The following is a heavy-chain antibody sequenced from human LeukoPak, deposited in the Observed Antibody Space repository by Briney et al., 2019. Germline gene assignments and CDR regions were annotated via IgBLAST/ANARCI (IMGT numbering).Heavy chain of an antibody. CDR3: ATSSVTTEIDFDC. CDR2: ISNSGRTK. D-gene: IGHD4-17*01. J-gene: IGHJ4*02. CDR1: GFTFSSYE. V-gene: IGHV3-48*03. Sequence: GGSLRLSCAASGFTFSSYEMNWVRQAPGKGLEWVSFISNSGRTKYYADSVRGRFTISRDNAKNSLYLQMNILRADDTAVYYCATSSVTTEIDFDCWGQGTLVTVSS.